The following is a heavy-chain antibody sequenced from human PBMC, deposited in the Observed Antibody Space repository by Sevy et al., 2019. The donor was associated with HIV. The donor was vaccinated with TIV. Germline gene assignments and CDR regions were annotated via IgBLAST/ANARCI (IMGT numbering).Heavy chain of an antibody. CDR3: ASDRYYDASDHYYYYYGLDV. J-gene: IGHJ6*02. Sequence: GGYLRLSCAASTFRVIDNYMSCVRQAPGKGLEWVSTIYSGGSTFYADSVKGRFTISRDNSKNTLYLQMNSLRAEDTAVYYSASDRYYDASDHYYYYYGLDVWGQGTKVTVSS. D-gene: IGHD3-22*01. CDR2: IYSGGST. V-gene: IGHV3-66*01. CDR1: TFRVIDNY.